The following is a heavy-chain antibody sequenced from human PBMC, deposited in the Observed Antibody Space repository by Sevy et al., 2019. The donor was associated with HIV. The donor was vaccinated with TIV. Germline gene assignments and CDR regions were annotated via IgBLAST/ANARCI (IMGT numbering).Heavy chain of an antibody. CDR1: RFTFSTYA. J-gene: IGHJ4*02. Sequence: GGSLRLSCAASRFTFSTYAMHWVRQAPGKGLEWVSVISYDGNIKYYADSVKGGFTISRDDSKNTLYRQMNSLRAEDTAVYYCARDGGAYTYGTGKYWGQGTLVTVSS. V-gene: IGHV3-30-3*01. D-gene: IGHD5-18*01. CDR3: ARDGGAYTYGTGKY. CDR2: ISYDGNIK.